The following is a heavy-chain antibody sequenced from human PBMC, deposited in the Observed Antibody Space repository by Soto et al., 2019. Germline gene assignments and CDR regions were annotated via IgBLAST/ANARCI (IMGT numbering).Heavy chain of an antibody. Sequence: GASVKVSCKASGYTFTSYAMHWVLQAPGQRLEWMGWINAGNGNTKYSQKFQGRVTITRDTSASTAYMELSSLRSEDTAVYYCARDQVGIAARDVSGWFDPWGQGTLVTVSS. CDR2: INAGNGNT. V-gene: IGHV1-3*01. CDR3: ARDQVGIAARDVSGWFDP. J-gene: IGHJ5*02. D-gene: IGHD6-6*01. CDR1: GYTFTSYA.